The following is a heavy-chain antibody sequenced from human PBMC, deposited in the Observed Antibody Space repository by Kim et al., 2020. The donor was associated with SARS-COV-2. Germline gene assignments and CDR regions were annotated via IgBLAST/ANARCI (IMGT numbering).Heavy chain of an antibody. CDR1: GFTFSSYR. CDR2: VSADTRNR. D-gene: IGHD3-10*01. V-gene: IGHV3-21*01. CDR3: AREDAVGSFDV. J-gene: IGHJ6*02. Sequence: GGSLRLSCAASGFTFSSYRMNWVRQAPGKGLEWVSSVSADTRNRYYADSVKGRFTISKDNAKNSLCLQMNSLRAEDTAVYYCAREDAVGSFDVWGQGTT.